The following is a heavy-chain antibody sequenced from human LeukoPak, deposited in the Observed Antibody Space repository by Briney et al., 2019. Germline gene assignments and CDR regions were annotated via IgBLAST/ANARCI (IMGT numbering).Heavy chain of an antibody. J-gene: IGHJ4*02. CDR2: IKQDGSEK. CDR1: GITVRNNF. D-gene: IGHD5-18*01. Sequence: GGSLRLSCAASGITVRNNFMIWVRQAPGKGLEWVANIKQDGSEKYYVDSVKGRFTISRDNAKNSLYLQMNSLRAEDTAVYYCARDNRGYPYYFDYWGQGTLVTVSS. V-gene: IGHV3-7*01. CDR3: ARDNRGYPYYFDY.